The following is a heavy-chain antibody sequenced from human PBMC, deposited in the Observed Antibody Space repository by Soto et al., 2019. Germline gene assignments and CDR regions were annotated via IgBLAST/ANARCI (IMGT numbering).Heavy chain of an antibody. CDR3: AKATTNGGWFNPFDS. V-gene: IGHV3-53*01. D-gene: IGHD6-19*01. CDR1: GFTVSSTY. Sequence: PGGSLRLSCAASGFTVSSTYLTWVRQAPGKGLEWVAILYTGTDTVYADSVKGRFTISRDNSRDTLFLQMNSLTADDTAVYYCAKATTNGGWFNPFDSWGQGALVTVSS. CDR2: LYTGTDT. J-gene: IGHJ4*02.